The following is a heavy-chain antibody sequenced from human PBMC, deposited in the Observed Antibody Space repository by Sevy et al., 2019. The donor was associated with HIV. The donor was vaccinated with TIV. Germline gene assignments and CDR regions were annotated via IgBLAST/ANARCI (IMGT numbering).Heavy chain of an antibody. Sequence: GGSLRLSCAASGFTFSSYGMHWVRQAPGKGLEWVAVIWYDGSNKNYADSVKGRFTISRDNSKNTFYLQMSSLRTEETAIYYCARGLAALPGYYYGMDVWGQGTTVTVSS. V-gene: IGHV3-33*01. CDR3: ARGLAALPGYYYGMDV. J-gene: IGHJ6*02. CDR1: GFTFSSYG. D-gene: IGHD6-6*01. CDR2: IWYDGSNK.